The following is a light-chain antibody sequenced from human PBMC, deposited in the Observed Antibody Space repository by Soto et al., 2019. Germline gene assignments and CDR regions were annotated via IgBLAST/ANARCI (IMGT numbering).Light chain of an antibody. CDR3: YSYTTISTYV. V-gene: IGLV2-14*01. CDR1: SSDVGGYNY. Sequence: LTQPASVSGSPGQSITISCTGTSSDVGGYNYVSWYQQHPAKVPKLMIYHVSNRPSGVSDRFSGSKSGNTASLTISGLQAEYEGDYYCYSYTTISTYVFGTGTMVTVL. CDR2: HVS. J-gene: IGLJ1*01.